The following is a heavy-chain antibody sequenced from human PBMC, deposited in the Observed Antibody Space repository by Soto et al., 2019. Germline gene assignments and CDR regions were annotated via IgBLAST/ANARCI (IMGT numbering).Heavy chain of an antibody. D-gene: IGHD6-13*01. CDR1: GLTFTSAS. Sequence: EVQLVESGGGLVEPGGSLRLSCAASGLTFTSASMNWVRQAPGKGLEWVGQIKTKGDGGATAYAAPVKGRFTVSRDDSINMLFLQMNSLKAEDTAVYYCTTRTAAVGFGLDWGQGTLVTVSS. V-gene: IGHV3-15*07. CDR2: IKTKGDGGAT. CDR3: TTRTAAVGFGLD. J-gene: IGHJ4*02.